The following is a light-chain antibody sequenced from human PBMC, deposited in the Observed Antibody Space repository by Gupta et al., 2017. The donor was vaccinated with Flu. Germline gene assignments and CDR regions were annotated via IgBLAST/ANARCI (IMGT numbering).Light chain of an antibody. CDR3: QTWGTGIQL. Sequence: SGHSSYAIAWHQQQPEKGPRYLMKLNSDGSHSKGDGIPGRFSGSSSGAERYLTISSLQSEDEADYYCQTWGTGIQLFGGGTKLTVL. CDR1: SGHSSYA. CDR2: LNSDGSH. V-gene: IGLV4-69*01. J-gene: IGLJ3*02.